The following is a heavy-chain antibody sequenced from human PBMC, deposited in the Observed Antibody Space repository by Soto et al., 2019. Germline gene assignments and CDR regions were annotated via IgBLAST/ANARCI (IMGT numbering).Heavy chain of an antibody. V-gene: IGHV1-69*01. CDR3: RVVAADYYYGMDV. CDR2: IIPIFGTA. J-gene: IGHJ6*02. Sequence: QVQLVQSGAEVKKPGSSVKVSCKASGGTFSSYAISWVRQAPGQGLEWMGGIIPIFGTANYAQKFQGRVTITADESTSTAYMALSSLRSEDTAVYYWRVVAADYYYGMDVWGQGTTVTVSS. CDR1: GGTFSSYA. D-gene: IGHD2-15*01.